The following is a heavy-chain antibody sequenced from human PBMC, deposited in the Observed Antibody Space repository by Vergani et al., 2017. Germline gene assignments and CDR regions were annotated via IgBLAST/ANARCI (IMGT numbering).Heavy chain of an antibody. D-gene: IGHD3-9*01. CDR3: ASLVEPQEYYDILTGSTTFDY. Sequence: EVQLVQSGAEVKKPGESLRISCKGSGYSFTSYWISWVRQMPGKGLEWMGRIDPSDSYTNYSPSFQGHVTISADKSISTAYLQWSSLKASDTAMYYCASLVEPQEYYDILTGSTTFDYWGQGTLVTVSS. V-gene: IGHV5-10-1*01. J-gene: IGHJ4*02. CDR2: IDPSDSYT. CDR1: GYSFTSYW.